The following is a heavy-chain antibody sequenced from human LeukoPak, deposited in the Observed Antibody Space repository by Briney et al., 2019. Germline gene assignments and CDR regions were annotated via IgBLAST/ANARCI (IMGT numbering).Heavy chain of an antibody. J-gene: IGHJ3*02. CDR1: GGSISSYY. CDR2: IYYSGST. D-gene: IGHD3-9*01. V-gene: IGHV4-59*01. CDR3: ARDRGPKYYDILTGIQHVHDAFDI. Sequence: SETLSLTCTVSGGSISSYYWSWIRQPPGKGLEWIGYIYYSGSTNYNPSLKSRVTISVDTSKNQFSLKLSSVTAADTAVYYCARDRGPKYYDILTGIQHVHDAFDIWGQGTMVTVSS.